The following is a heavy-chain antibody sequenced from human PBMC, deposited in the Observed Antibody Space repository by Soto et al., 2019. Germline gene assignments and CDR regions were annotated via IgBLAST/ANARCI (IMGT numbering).Heavy chain of an antibody. CDR2: INPKRGGT. J-gene: IGHJ6*02. D-gene: IGHD2-8*01. CDR1: GYSFSDYH. Sequence: QVQLVQSGAEVKKPGASVKVSCKASGYSFSDYHIHWVRQAPGQGLEWLGRINPKRGGTSSAQKFQGRVTMTRDTSISTAYMELTRLRSDDTAVYFCARGHSTDCSNGVCSFFYNHEMDVWGQGTTVTVSS. V-gene: IGHV1-2*06. CDR3: ARGHSTDCSNGVCSFFYNHEMDV.